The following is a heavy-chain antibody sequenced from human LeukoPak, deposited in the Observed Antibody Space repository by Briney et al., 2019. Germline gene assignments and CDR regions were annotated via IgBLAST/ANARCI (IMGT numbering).Heavy chain of an antibody. V-gene: IGHV3-23*01. D-gene: IGHD3-22*01. CDR3: AKRGVVIRVILVGFHREAYYFDS. J-gene: IGHJ4*02. CDR1: GITLSNYG. Sequence: GGSLRLSCAVSGITLSNYGMSWVRQAPGKGLEWVAGISGSGGGTNYADSVKGRFTISRDNPRNALYLQMNSLRAEDTAVYFCAKRGVVIRVILVGFHREAYYFDSWGQGALVTVSS. CDR2: ISGSGGGT.